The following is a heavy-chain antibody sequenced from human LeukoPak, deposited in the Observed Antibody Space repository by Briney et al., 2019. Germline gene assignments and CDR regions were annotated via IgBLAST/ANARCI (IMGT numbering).Heavy chain of an antibody. J-gene: IGHJ5*02. CDR1: GGSISSGGYL. V-gene: IGHV4-31*03. Sequence: PSETLSLTCTVSGGSISSGGYLWSWIRQNPGKGLEWIGYIYHGGNTYYNPSLKSRVTISVDTSKNQFSLKLSSVTAGDTAVYYCARVRYYGSGEEIDPWGQGTLVTVSS. CDR2: IYHGGNT. CDR3: ARVRYYGSGEEIDP. D-gene: IGHD3-10*01.